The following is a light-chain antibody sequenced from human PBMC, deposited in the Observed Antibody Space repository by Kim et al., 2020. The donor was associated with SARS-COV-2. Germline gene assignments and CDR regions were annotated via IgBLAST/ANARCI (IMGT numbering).Light chain of an antibody. CDR3: QQYHSHSYA. CDR1: ESIGDW. V-gene: IGKV1-5*03. Sequence: DIQMTQSPSTLSASVGDRVTITCRTTESIGDWLAWYQQKPGKPSNLLIYKASNLESGVPSRFSGSGSGTEFTLTINSLQPEDFATYYCQQYHSHSYAFGQGTKLEI. J-gene: IGKJ2*01. CDR2: KAS.